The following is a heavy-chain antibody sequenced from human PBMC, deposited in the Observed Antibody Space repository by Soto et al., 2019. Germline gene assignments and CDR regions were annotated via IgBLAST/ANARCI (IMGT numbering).Heavy chain of an antibody. V-gene: IGHV1-69*01. CDR3: ARDPTGYCSGGSCYRPTGGWFDP. Sequence: QVQLVQSGAEVKKPGSSVKVSCKASGGTFSSYAITWVRQAPGQGLEWMGGIIPICGTANYAQKFQGRVTITADESTSPADMELNSLRSEDTAVYYCARDPTGYCSGGSCYRPTGGWFDPWGQGTLVTVSS. J-gene: IGHJ5*02. CDR2: IIPICGTA. CDR1: GGTFSSYA. D-gene: IGHD2-15*01.